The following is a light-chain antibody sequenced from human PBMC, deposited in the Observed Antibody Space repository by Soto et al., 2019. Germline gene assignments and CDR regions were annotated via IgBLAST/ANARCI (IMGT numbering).Light chain of an antibody. CDR1: HNDIGTYDY. CDR2: GVT. CDR3: TSFAPGRIYV. J-gene: IGLJ1*01. V-gene: IGLV2-14*03. Sequence: QSVLAQPTSVSGSPGQSITISCTGNHNDIGTYDYVSWYQQHPGRAPRLLIYGVTTRPSGISDRFSASKSGLTASLTISGLQAEDEGDYYCTSFAPGRIYVFGSGTKVTVL.